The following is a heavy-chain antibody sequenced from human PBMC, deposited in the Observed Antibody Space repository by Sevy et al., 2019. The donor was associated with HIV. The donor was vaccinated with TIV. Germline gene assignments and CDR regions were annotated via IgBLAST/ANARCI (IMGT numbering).Heavy chain of an antibody. D-gene: IGHD2-8*01. CDR2: IYWDDDK. V-gene: IGHV2-5*02. CDR3: ARRRVLGYCTIDSGDGWAEDAFDV. Sequence: SGPTLVNPTQTLTLTCTFSGFSLSTNGVGVGWIRQPPGKALEWLAIIYWDDDKPYSPSLKSRLTITKDTSKNQVVLTLTNMDPMDTATYYCARRRVLGYCTIDSGDGWAEDAFDVWGLGTMVTVSS. CDR1: GFSLSTNGVG. J-gene: IGHJ3*01.